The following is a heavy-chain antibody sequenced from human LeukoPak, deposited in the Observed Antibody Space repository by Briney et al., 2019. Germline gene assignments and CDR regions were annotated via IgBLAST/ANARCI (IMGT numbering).Heavy chain of an antibody. Sequence: SETLSLTCTVSGGSISSYYWSWIRQPPGKGLEWIGYIYYSGSTNYNPSLKSRVTISVDTSKNQFSLKLSSATAADTAVYYCAGSKYYYDSSGYYIDYWGQGTLVTVSS. CDR1: GGSISSYY. CDR3: AGSKYYYDSSGYYIDY. J-gene: IGHJ4*02. V-gene: IGHV4-59*01. D-gene: IGHD3-22*01. CDR2: IYYSGST.